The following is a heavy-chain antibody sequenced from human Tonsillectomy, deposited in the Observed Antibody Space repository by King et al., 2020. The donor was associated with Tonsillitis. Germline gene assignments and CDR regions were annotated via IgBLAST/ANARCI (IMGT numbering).Heavy chain of an antibody. CDR3: TRGVDF. J-gene: IGHJ4*02. V-gene: IGHV1-8*02. CDR1: GYTFSNYD. CDR2: MDPSSGDA. Sequence: VQLVESGAEVKKPGASVKVSCKASGYTFSNYDINWVRQGTGQGLEWMGWMDPSSGDADYSQKFQGRVAMTRNTSISTAYMELRSLGSEDTAVYYCTRGVDFWGQGTLVTVSS.